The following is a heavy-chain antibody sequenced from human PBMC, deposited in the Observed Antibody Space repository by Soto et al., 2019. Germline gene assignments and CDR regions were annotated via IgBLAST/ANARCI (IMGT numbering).Heavy chain of an antibody. CDR2: IIPIFGTA. Sequence: KVSCKASGGTFSSYAISWVRQAPGQGLEWMGGIIPIFGTANYAQKFQGRVTITADKSTSTAYMELSSLRSEDTAVYYCASGGNYDILTGHYILFDYWGQGSLVTVSS. V-gene: IGHV1-69*06. CDR3: ASGGNYDILTGHYILFDY. CDR1: GGTFSSYA. J-gene: IGHJ4*02. D-gene: IGHD3-9*01.